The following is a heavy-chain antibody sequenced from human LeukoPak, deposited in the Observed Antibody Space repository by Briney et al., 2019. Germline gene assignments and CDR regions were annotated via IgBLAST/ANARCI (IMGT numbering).Heavy chain of an antibody. CDR2: IYYSGST. CDR3: AGHPHYYYYGMDV. J-gene: IGHJ6*02. V-gene: IGHV4-39*01. CDR1: GGSISSYY. Sequence: TSETLSLTCTVSGGSISSYYWGWIRQPPGKGLEWIGSIYYSGSTYYNPSLKSRVTISVDTSKNQFSLKLSSVTAADTAVYYCAGHPHYYYYGMDVWGQGTTVTVSS.